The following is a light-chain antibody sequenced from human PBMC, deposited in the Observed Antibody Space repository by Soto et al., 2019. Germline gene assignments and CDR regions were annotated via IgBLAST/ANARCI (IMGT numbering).Light chain of an antibody. V-gene: IGKV1-5*03. CDR3: QRSNSYRRP. CDR2: KAT. J-gene: IGKJ1*01. Sequence: DIQMTQSPSTLSASVGDRVTITCRTRQSISSWWAWYQQKPGKAPKLLVYKATSLESGVPSRFSGSGSGREFTLTISSLQPDDFASYSCQRSNSYRRPFGQGTKVDIK. CDR1: QSISSW.